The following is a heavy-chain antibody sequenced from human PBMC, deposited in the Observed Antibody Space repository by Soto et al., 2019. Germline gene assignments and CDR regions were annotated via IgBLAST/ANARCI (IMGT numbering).Heavy chain of an antibody. D-gene: IGHD3-3*01. CDR2: ISGSGGST. J-gene: IGHJ6*02. CDR1: GFTFSSYA. V-gene: IGHV3-23*01. CDR3: AKDLHRDQEWTYYDFWSGYGEYYYYGMDI. Sequence: PGGSLRLSCAASGFTFSSYAMSWVRQAPGKGLEWVSAISGSGGSTYYADSVKGRFTISRDNSKNTLYLQMNSLRAEDTAVYYCAKDLHRDQEWTYYDFWSGYGEYYYYGMDIWGQGTTVT.